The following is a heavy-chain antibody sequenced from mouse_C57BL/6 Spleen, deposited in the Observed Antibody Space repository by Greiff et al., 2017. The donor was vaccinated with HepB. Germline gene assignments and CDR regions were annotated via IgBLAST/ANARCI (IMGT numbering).Heavy chain of an antibody. CDR2: ISYDGSN. Sequence: EVQLQQSGPGLVKPSQSLSLTCSVTGYSITSGYYWNWIRQFPGNKLEWMGYISYDGSNNYNPSLKNRISITRDTSKNQFFLKLNSVTTEDTATYHCARDYDYGGYAMDYWGQGTSVTVSS. V-gene: IGHV3-6*01. D-gene: IGHD2-4*01. CDR1: GYSITSGYY. CDR3: ARDYDYGGYAMDY. J-gene: IGHJ4*01.